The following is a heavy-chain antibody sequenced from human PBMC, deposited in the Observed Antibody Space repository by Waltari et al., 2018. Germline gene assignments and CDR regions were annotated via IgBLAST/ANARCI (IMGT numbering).Heavy chain of an antibody. V-gene: IGHV1-8*03. D-gene: IGHD3-3*01. Sequence: QVQLVQSGAEVKKPGASVKVSCKASGYTFTSYDINWVRQATGQGLEWMGWMKPNSGNTGYAQKFQGRVTITRNTSISTAYMELSSLRSEDTAVYYCARAFFGVVTPAGVDYYYGMDVWGQGTTVTVSS. CDR3: ARAFFGVVTPAGVDYYYGMDV. J-gene: IGHJ6*02. CDR2: MKPNSGNT. CDR1: GYTFTSYD.